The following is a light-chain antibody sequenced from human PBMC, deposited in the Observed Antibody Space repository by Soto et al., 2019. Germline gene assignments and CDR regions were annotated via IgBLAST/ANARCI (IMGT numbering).Light chain of an antibody. CDR3: LQHNSYPLS. J-gene: IGKJ5*01. Sequence: DIQMLQSPSALSASVGARAPITCRARPSISSWLAWYQQKPGKAPKLLIYDASTLQSGVPSRYSGSGSGTEFTLTISSLQPEDFATYYCLQHNSYPLSFAQGPRRRL. CDR1: PSISSW. V-gene: IGKV1-5*01. CDR2: DAS.